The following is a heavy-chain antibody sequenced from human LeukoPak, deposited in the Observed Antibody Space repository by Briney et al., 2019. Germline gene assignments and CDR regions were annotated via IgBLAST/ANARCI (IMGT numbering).Heavy chain of an antibody. CDR3: ARHQVVVVAATRXXXFDP. Sequence: SETLSLTCTVSGGSISSSSYYWGWIRQPPGKGLEWIGSIYYSGSTYYNPSLKSRVIISVDTSKNQFSLKLSSVTAADTAVYYCARHQVVVVAATRXXXFDPXXXGXLVTV. CDR1: GGSISSSSYY. CDR2: IYYSGST. D-gene: IGHD2-15*01. J-gene: IGHJ5*02. V-gene: IGHV4-39*01.